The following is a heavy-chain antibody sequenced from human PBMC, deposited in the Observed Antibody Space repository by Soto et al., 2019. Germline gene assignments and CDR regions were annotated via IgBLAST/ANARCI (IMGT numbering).Heavy chain of an antibody. CDR3: ASWADAADEDYFHH. CDR1: GFRFSSSW. J-gene: IGHJ1*01. Sequence: LRLSCAGSGFRFSSSWMSWIRQAPGKGLEWVAHINQGGSQKYYVDSAKGRFTVSRDNAKTSLYLQMNNLRAEDTATYYCASWADAADEDYFHHWGQGTLVTVSS. D-gene: IGHD3-16*01. V-gene: IGHV3-7*03. CDR2: INQGGSQK.